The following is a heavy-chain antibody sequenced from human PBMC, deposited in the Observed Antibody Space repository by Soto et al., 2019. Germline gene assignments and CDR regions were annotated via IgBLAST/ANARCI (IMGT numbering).Heavy chain of an antibody. Sequence: ASVKVSCKASGYTFTNYYIHWVRQVPGQGLEWMGIIDPSGGNTHYAQEFQGRVTMTRDTSTSTLYMELTSLRSEDTAVYYCARVSSGSSMWDFWGQGTMVTSPQ. CDR3: ARVSSGSSMWDF. CDR2: IDPSGGNT. J-gene: IGHJ4*02. D-gene: IGHD3-10*01. V-gene: IGHV1-46*03. CDR1: GYTFTNYY.